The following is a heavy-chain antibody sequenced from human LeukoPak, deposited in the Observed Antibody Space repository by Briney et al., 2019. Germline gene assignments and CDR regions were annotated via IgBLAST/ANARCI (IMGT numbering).Heavy chain of an antibody. Sequence: GGSLRLSCAASGFTFSSSGMHWVRQAPGKGREWVAVISYDGSNKYYADSVKGRFTISRDNSKNTLYLQMNSLRAEDTAVYYCARDMEEDYGGRYFDYWGQGTLVTVSS. D-gene: IGHD4-23*01. V-gene: IGHV3-30*03. CDR1: GFTFSSSG. CDR3: ARDMEEDYGGRYFDY. CDR2: ISYDGSNK. J-gene: IGHJ4*02.